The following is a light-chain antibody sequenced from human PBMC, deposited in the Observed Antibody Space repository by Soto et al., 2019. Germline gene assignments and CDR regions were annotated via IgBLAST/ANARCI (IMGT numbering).Light chain of an antibody. CDR1: QSVLYSSNNKNY. Sequence: IVMTQSPDSLAVSLGERATINCKSSQSVLYSSNNKNYLAWYQQKPGQPSKLLIYWASTRESGVPDRFSGSGSGTDFTLTISSLQAEDVAVYYCQQYYSTPFTFGPGTKVDIK. V-gene: IGKV4-1*01. J-gene: IGKJ3*01. CDR2: WAS. CDR3: QQYYSTPFT.